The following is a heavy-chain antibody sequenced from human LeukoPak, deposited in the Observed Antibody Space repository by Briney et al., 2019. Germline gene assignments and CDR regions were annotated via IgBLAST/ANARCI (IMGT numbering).Heavy chain of an antibody. Sequence: GGSLRLSCEASGFAFSGYAMNWVRQAPGKGLEWLSHIGFDQTTIYYADSVKGRFTISRDNAKNSLYLQMNILRAEDTAIFYCSRGGYCSGGTCYVGDHWGQGSLVIVSS. CDR2: IGFDQTTI. J-gene: IGHJ4*02. CDR1: GFAFSGYA. CDR3: SRGGYCSGGTCYVGDH. V-gene: IGHV3-48*01. D-gene: IGHD2-15*01.